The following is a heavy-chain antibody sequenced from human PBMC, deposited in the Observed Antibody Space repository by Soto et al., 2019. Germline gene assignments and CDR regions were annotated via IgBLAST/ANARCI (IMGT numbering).Heavy chain of an antibody. V-gene: IGHV1-69*01. D-gene: IGHD6-13*01. CDR3: ARVGSAAASAGLGYYNYPMDV. CDR1: GGTFNSYA. J-gene: IGHJ6*02. CDR2: IIPIFGKV. Sequence: QVQLVQSGAEVKKPGSSVKVSCKASGGTFNSYALSWVRQASGQGLEWMGGIIPIFGKVNFAQNFQGRVTITADESTSTAYMELSSLGSEDTAVYYCARVGSAAASAGLGYYNYPMDVWSQGTTVIVSS.